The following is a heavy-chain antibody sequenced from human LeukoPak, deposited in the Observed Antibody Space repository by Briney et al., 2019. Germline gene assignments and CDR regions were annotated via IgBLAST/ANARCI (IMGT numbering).Heavy chain of an antibody. V-gene: IGHV3-7*04. Sequence: PGGSLRLSCAASGFTFSRYWMNWVRQAPGKGLEWVANIKQDGSERYYVDSVKGRFIISRDNAKNSLCLQMNSLRAEDTAVYYCARETVVPAAERGYYYYYGLDVWGQGTTVTVSS. J-gene: IGHJ6*02. CDR1: GFTFSRYW. D-gene: IGHD2-2*01. CDR2: IKQDGSER. CDR3: ARETVVPAAERGYYYYYGLDV.